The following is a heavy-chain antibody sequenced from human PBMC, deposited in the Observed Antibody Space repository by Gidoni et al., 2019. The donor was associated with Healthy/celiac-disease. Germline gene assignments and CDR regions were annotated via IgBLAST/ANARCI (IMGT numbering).Heavy chain of an antibody. D-gene: IGHD4-4*01. Sequence: QVTLKESGPALVKPTQTLPLTCTFSGFSLSPSGMRVSWIRQPPGKALEWLARIDWDDDKFYSTSLKTRLTISKDTSKNQVVLTMTNMDPVDTATYYCARTRLQYYGMDVWGQGTTVTVSS. CDR1: GFSLSPSGMR. CDR2: IDWDDDK. V-gene: IGHV2-70*04. CDR3: ARTRLQYYGMDV. J-gene: IGHJ6*02.